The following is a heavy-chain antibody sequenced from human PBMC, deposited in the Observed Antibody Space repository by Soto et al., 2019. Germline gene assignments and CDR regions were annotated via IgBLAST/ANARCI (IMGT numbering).Heavy chain of an antibody. CDR3: ARDDVLCDGGRCYGVPLDV. CDR1: GFTVSSKY. CDR2: IQSGGPT. J-gene: IGHJ6*02. D-gene: IGHD2-15*01. Sequence: GGSLRLSCAASGFTVSSKYISWVRQAPGKGLEWVSLIQSGGPTYYADSVKGRFTISRDTSENTLHLQMDSLRAEDTAVYYCARDDVLCDGGRCYGVPLDVWGQGTTVTVSS. V-gene: IGHV3-66*01.